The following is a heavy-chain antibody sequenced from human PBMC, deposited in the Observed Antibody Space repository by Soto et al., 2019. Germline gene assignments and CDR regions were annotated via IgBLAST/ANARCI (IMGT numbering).Heavy chain of an antibody. V-gene: IGHV4-39*01. CDR3: ARSTYSSGWYGAFDI. J-gene: IGHJ3*02. Sequence: QLQLQESGPGLVKPSETLSLTCTVSGCSISSSSYYWGWIRQPPGKGLEWIGSIYYSGSTYYNPSLKSRVTISVNTSKNHFSLKLSSVTAADTAVYYCARSTYSSGWYGAFDISGQGTMVTVSS. D-gene: IGHD6-19*01. CDR1: GCSISSSSYY. CDR2: IYYSGST.